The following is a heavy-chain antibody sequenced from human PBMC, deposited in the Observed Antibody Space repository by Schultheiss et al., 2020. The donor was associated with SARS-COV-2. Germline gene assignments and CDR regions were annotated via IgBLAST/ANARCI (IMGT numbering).Heavy chain of an antibody. J-gene: IGHJ4*02. V-gene: IGHV3-48*04. CDR3: AGGLGRGFFDH. D-gene: IGHD3/OR15-3a*01. Sequence: GGSLRLSCAASGFTFSSYGMHWVRQAPGKGLEWISYISASSNTIYYADSVKGRFTISRDNAKKSLYLEMNSLRAEDTAVYYCAGGLGRGFFDHWGQGTPVTVSS. CDR2: ISASSNTI. CDR1: GFTFSSYG.